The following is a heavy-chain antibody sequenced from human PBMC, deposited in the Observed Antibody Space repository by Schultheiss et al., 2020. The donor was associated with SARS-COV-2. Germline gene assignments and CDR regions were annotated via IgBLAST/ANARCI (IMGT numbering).Heavy chain of an antibody. Sequence: GGSLRLSCAASGFTVSSNYMSWVRQAPGKGLEWVSVIYSGGSTYYADSVKGRFTISRDNSKNTLYLQMNSLRAEDTAVYYCARIGEAYYYYGMDVWGQGTTVTVSS. J-gene: IGHJ6*02. CDR3: ARIGEAYYYYGMDV. CDR1: GFTVSSNY. V-gene: IGHV3-53*01. D-gene: IGHD3-10*01. CDR2: IYSGGST.